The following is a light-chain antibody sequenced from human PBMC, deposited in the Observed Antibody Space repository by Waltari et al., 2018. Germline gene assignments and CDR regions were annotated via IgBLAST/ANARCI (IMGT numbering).Light chain of an antibody. CDR2: KVF. V-gene: IGKV2-30*02. CDR1: QSLVHSDGKTY. J-gene: IGKJ1*01. Sequence: DVVMTQSPLSLPVTLGQPANISCRSSQSLVHSDGKTYLNWFQQRPGQSPRRLIYKVFNRDSGVPDRFSGSGSGTDFTLTISRVEAEDVGTYYCMQATQWPLTFGQGTKVEIK. CDR3: MQATQWPLT.